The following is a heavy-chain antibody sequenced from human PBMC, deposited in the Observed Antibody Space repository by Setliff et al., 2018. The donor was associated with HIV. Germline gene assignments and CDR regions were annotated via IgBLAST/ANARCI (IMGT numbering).Heavy chain of an antibody. D-gene: IGHD3-10*01. Sequence: GSLRLSCTASGFPFSSFGMNWVRRAPGRGLEWVSSISIGSGAAIYYAESVQGRFTVSRDNSKNSLYLQMNSLRVEDTAVYYCARDYLYYNMYNGSPVYGMDVWGQGTTVTVSS. J-gene: IGHJ6*02. CDR3: ARDYLYYNMYNGSPVYGMDV. CDR1: GFPFSSFG. CDR2: ISIGSGAAI. V-gene: IGHV3-21*01.